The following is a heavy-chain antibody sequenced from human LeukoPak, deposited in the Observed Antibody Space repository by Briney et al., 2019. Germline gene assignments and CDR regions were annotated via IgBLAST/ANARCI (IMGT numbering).Heavy chain of an antibody. D-gene: IGHD6-19*01. CDR1: GFAFSSYA. Sequence: GGSLRLSCAASGFAFSSYAMSWVRQATGKGLDWVSSISGSGRSTYYVDSVRGRFTISRDNSKNTLYLQMNSLTGEDTAVYYCAKRDGSGWYVAAGIDYWGQGTLVTVSS. J-gene: IGHJ4*02. V-gene: IGHV3-23*01. CDR3: AKRDGSGWYVAAGIDY. CDR2: ISGSGRST.